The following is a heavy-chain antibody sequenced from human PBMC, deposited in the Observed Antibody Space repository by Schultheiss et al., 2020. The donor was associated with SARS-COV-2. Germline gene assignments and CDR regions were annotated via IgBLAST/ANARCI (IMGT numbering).Heavy chain of an antibody. CDR1: GFTFSSYA. J-gene: IGHJ6*03. V-gene: IGHV3-7*01. CDR3: ARLPKTSNPLYYYYYMDV. Sequence: GGSLRLSCAASGFTFSSYAMSWVRQAPGKGLEWVANIKQDGSEKYYVDSVKGRFTISRDNAKNSLYLQMNSLRAEDTAVYYCARLPKTSNPLYYYYYMDVWGKGTTVTVSS. CDR2: IKQDGSEK.